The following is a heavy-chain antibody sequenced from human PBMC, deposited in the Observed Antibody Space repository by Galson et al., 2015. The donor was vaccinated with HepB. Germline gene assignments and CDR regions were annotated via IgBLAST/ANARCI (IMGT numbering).Heavy chain of an antibody. Sequence: SLRLSCAASGFTFSSYWMSWVRQAPGKGLEWVANIKQDGSEKYYVDSVKGRFTISRDNAKNSLYLQMNSLRAEDTAVYYCARERYSGYDCSFDYWGQGTLVTVSS. CDR3: ARERYSGYDCSFDY. D-gene: IGHD5-12*01. J-gene: IGHJ4*02. V-gene: IGHV3-7*03. CDR1: GFTFSSYW. CDR2: IKQDGSEK.